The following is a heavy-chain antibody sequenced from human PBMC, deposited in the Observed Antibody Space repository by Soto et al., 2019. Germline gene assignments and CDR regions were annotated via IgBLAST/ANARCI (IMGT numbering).Heavy chain of an antibody. CDR2: IYYSGST. V-gene: IGHV4-31*03. CDR1: GGSISSGGYY. J-gene: IGHJ4*02. Sequence: SETLSLTCTVSGGSISSGGYYWSWIRQHPGKGLEWIGYIYYSGSTYYNPSLKSRVTISVDTSKNQFSLKLSSVTAADTSVYYCARHTLLGYCTNGVCSQSEYYFDYWGQGTLVTVSS. CDR3: ARHTLLGYCTNGVCSQSEYYFDY. D-gene: IGHD2-8*01.